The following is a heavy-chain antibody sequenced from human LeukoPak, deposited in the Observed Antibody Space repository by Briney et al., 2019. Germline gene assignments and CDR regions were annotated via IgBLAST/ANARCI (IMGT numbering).Heavy chain of an antibody. V-gene: IGHV4-4*07. CDR3: ARASVPAAKDYHYYYMDF. J-gene: IGHJ6*03. CDR1: GYSISSGYY. CDR2: IYTSGST. Sequence: SETLSLTCTVSGYSISSGYYWSWIRQPAGKGLEWIGRIYTSGSTNYNPSLKSRVTMSVDTSKNQFSLKLSSVTAADTAVYYCARASVPAAKDYHYYYMDFWGNGTTVTVSS. D-gene: IGHD2-2*01.